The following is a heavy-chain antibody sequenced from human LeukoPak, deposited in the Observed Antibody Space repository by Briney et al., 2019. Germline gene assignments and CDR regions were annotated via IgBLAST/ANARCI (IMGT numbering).Heavy chain of an antibody. V-gene: IGHV3-66*01. CDR2: IYSGGST. Sequence: GGSLRLSCAASGFTFSSNYMSWVRQAPGKGLEWVSFIYSGGSTYYSDSVKGRFTISRDNSKNTLYLQMNSLRAEDTAVYYCAREIHGGNTGVFDYWGQGTLVTVSS. J-gene: IGHJ4*02. CDR3: AREIHGGNTGVFDY. CDR1: GFTFSSNY. D-gene: IGHD4-23*01.